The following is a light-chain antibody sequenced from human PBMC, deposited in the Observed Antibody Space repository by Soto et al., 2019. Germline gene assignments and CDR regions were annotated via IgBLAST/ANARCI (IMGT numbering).Light chain of an antibody. V-gene: IGKV1-8*01. CDR1: QGISSY. Sequence: AIRMTQSTSSFSASTGERVTITCRASQGISSYLAWYQQKPGKAPKLLIYAASTLQSGVPSRFSGSGSGTDFTLTISCLQSEDFATYYCQQYYSYPPTFGQGTKVEIK. CDR2: AAS. CDR3: QQYYSYPPT. J-gene: IGKJ1*01.